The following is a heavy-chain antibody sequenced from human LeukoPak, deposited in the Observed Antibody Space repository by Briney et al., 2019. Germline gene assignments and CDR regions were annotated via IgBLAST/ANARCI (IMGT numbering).Heavy chain of an antibody. Sequence: AAVKVSCKVSGYTLTELSMHWVRQAPGKGLEWMGGFDPEDGETIYAQKFQGRVTMTRDTSTSTVYMELSSLRSEDTAVYYCARELGIAVAGKFDYWGQGTLVTVSS. CDR2: FDPEDGET. J-gene: IGHJ4*02. V-gene: IGHV1-24*01. D-gene: IGHD6-19*01. CDR3: ARELGIAVAGKFDY. CDR1: GYTLTELS.